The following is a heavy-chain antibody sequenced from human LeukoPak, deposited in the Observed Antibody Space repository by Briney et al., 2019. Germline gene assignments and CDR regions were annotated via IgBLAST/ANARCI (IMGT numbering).Heavy chain of an antibody. D-gene: IGHD3-16*02. CDR2: MHYSGYT. Sequence: SETLSLTCTVSGGSISSTSYYWSWIRQPPGKGLEWIGSMHYSGYTYYNPSLKSRLSISVDTSKNQFSLKLTSVTAADTAVYYCARGSRLGELSLSGSWGQGTLVTVSS. CDR1: GGSISSTSYY. J-gene: IGHJ5*02. V-gene: IGHV4-39*01. CDR3: ARGSRLGELSLSGS.